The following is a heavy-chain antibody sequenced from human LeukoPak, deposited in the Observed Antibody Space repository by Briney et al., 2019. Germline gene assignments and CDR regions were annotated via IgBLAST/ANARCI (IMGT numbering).Heavy chain of an antibody. CDR2: ISSSSSYI. CDR3: AKDQGFWSGYRYEPAYYFDY. Sequence: PGGSLRLSCAASGFTFSSYSMNWVRQAPGKGLEWVSSISSSSSYIYYADSVKGRFTISRDNSKNTLYLQMNSLRAEDTAVYYCAKDQGFWSGYRYEPAYYFDYWGQGTLVTVSS. CDR1: GFTFSSYS. V-gene: IGHV3-21*04. D-gene: IGHD3-3*01. J-gene: IGHJ4*02.